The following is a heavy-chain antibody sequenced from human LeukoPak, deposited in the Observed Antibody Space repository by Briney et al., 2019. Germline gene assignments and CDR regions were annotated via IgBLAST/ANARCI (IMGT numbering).Heavy chain of an antibody. CDR2: IHSSGST. Sequence: MPSETLSLTCTVSSGSISSGSYCCSWIRQPAGKGLEWIGHIHSSGSTNYNPSLKSRVTMSVDTSRNQFSLKLSSVTAADTAVCYCARSTGVFNYYDSRGGAFDIWGQGTMVTVSS. D-gene: IGHD3-22*01. J-gene: IGHJ3*02. CDR3: ARSTGVFNYYDSRGGAFDI. V-gene: IGHV4-61*10. CDR1: SGSISSGSYC.